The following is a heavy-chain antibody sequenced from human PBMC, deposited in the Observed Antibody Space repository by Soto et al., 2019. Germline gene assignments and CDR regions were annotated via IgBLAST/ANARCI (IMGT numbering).Heavy chain of an antibody. CDR3: AREVSFGYVSYFDY. Sequence: SVKVSCKASGGTFSSYAISWVRQAPGQGLEWMGGIIPIFGTANYAQKFQGRVTITADKSTSTAYMELRSLRSDDTAVYYCAREVSFGYVSYFDYLGQGTLVTVSS. CDR2: IIPIFGTA. J-gene: IGHJ4*02. V-gene: IGHV1-69*06. D-gene: IGHD5-12*01. CDR1: GGTFSSYA.